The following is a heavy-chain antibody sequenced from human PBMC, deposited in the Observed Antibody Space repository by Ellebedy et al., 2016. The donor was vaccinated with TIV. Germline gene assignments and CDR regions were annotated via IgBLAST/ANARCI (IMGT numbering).Heavy chain of an antibody. V-gene: IGHV4-34*01. D-gene: IGHD6-13*01. CDR3: ARGGGAAGTGWNRYDY. CDR1: GGSFSGYY. CDR2: INHSGST. J-gene: IGHJ4*02. Sequence: SETLSLXCAVYGGSFSGYYWSWIRQPPGKGLEWIGEINHSGSTNYNPSLKSRVTISVDTSKNQFSLKLSSVTAADTAVYYCARGGGAAGTGWNRYDYWGQGTLATVSS.